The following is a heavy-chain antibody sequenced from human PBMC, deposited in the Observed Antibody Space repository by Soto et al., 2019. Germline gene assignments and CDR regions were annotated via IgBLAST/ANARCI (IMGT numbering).Heavy chain of an antibody. V-gene: IGHV4-59*08. CDR3: ARLAYDTTVSNSYGDDAFDL. D-gene: IGHD3-22*01. CDR2: IYYSGRT. Sequence: SETLSLTCAVSGGSINSYFWSWIRQPPGKGLEWIGYIYYSGRTDYNPSLKSRVTISLDTSKNQFSLNLSSVTAADTAVYYCARLAYDTTVSNSYGDDAFDLWGQGTMVT. CDR1: GGSINSYF. J-gene: IGHJ3*01.